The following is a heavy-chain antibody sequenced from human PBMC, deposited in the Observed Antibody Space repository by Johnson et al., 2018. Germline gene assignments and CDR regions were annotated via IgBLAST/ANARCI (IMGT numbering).Heavy chain of an antibody. CDR1: GFTFSSYG. D-gene: IGHD2-15*01. CDR2: ISYDGSNK. Sequence: QVQLVESGGGVVQPGRSLRLSCAASGFTFSSYGMHWVRQAPGKGLEWVAVISYDGSNKYYVDSVKGRFTIYRDNAKNSLYLQMSSLRAEDTAVYYCARTYCSGGSCYAPLDAFDIWGQGTMVTVSS. J-gene: IGHJ3*02. V-gene: IGHV3-30*03. CDR3: ARTYCSGGSCYAPLDAFDI.